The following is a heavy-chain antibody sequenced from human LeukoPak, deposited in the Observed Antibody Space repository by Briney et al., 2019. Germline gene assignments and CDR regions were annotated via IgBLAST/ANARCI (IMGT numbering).Heavy chain of an antibody. CDR3: ARDLYYYDRSGYYQDY. D-gene: IGHD3-22*01. J-gene: IGHJ4*02. CDR2: INPNSGGT. Sequence: ASVKVSCKASGYTFTGYYMHWVRQAPGQGLEWTGWINPNSGGTNYAQKFQGRVTMTRDTSISTAYMELSRLRSDDTAVYYCARDLYYYDRSGYYQDYWGQGTLVTVSS. CDR1: GYTFTGYY. V-gene: IGHV1-2*02.